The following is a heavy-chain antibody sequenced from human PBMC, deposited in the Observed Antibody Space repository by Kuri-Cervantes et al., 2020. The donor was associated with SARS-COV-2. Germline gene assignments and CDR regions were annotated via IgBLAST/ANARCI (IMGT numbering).Heavy chain of an antibody. D-gene: IGHD4-11*01. CDR3: TREAYDYNMGFDS. CDR1: GGTFSSYA. J-gene: IGHJ4*02. Sequence: SVKVSCKASGGTFSSYAISWVRQAPGQGLEWMGGIIPIFGTANYAQKFQGRVTITTDESTSTAYMELSSLRPEDTALYYCTREAYDYNMGFDSWGQGTLVTVSS. V-gene: IGHV1-69*05. CDR2: IIPIFGTA.